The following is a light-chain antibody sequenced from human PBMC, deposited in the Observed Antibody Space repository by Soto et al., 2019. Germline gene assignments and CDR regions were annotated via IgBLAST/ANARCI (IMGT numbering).Light chain of an antibody. CDR1: QSISNH. J-gene: IGKJ2*03. CDR3: QQRYITLYS. Sequence: DIQMTQSPSSPSASVGDRVTITCRASQSISNHLNWYQQKPGKAPKLLINDASSLQSGVPSRFSGSGSGTDFTLTITSLQPEDFATYHCQQRYITLYSFGQGTNLEIK. CDR2: DAS. V-gene: IGKV1-39*01.